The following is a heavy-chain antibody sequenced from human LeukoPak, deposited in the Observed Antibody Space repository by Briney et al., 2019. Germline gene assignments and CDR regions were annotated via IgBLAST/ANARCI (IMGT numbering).Heavy chain of an antibody. D-gene: IGHD2-15*01. CDR1: GGSISSSSYY. CDR2: IYYSGST. CDR3: ARRYCSSGSCYSSWFDP. J-gene: IGHJ5*02. Sequence: SETLSLTCTVSGGSISSSSYYWGWIRQPPGKGLEWIGRIYYSGSTYYNPSLKSRVTISVDTSKNQFSLKLSSVTAADTAVYYCARRYCSSGSCYSSWFDPWGQGTLVTVSP. V-gene: IGHV4-39*07.